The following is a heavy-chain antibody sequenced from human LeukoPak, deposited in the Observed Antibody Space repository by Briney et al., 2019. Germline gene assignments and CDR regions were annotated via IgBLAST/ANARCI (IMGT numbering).Heavy chain of an antibody. D-gene: IGHD2-2*01. J-gene: IGHJ6*02. Sequence: GGSLRLSCAASGFPFSNYWMPWVRQAPGKGLMWVSLISTDGKSTRYAESVKGRFTISRDNAKNALYLQMDILRVEDTALYFCVRDYQFIQEVWGQGTTVTVSS. CDR3: VRDYQFIQEV. V-gene: IGHV3-74*01. CDR2: ISTDGKST. CDR1: GFPFSNYW.